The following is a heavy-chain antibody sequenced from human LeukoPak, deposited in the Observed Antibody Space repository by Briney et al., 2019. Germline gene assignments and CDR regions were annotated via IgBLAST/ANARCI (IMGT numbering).Heavy chain of an antibody. CDR2: IYPGDSDT. J-gene: IGHJ5*02. D-gene: IGHD1-26*01. V-gene: IGHV5-51*01. CDR3: ARAHSGATMTPWGFDP. Sequence: GESLKISCQGSGYSFAFYWIAWVRQTPGKGLEWMGIIYPGDSDTTYSPSFQGQVTISADRSISTAYLQWTSLKASDTAMYYCARAHSGATMTPWGFDPWGQGTLVTVLS. CDR1: GYSFAFYW.